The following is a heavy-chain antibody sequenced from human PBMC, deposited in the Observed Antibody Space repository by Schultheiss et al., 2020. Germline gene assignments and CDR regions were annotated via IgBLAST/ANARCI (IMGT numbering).Heavy chain of an antibody. Sequence: GGSLRLSCAASGFTFGNYWMHWVRQLPGKGLLWVSRINTDGSDTKYADSVKGRFTISRVNANNTLFLQMHNLRVEDTGIFYCTRDFYYVSSGSYDYWGQGSLVTVSS. D-gene: IGHD3-22*01. V-gene: IGHV3-74*03. CDR1: GFTFGNYW. CDR2: INTDGSDT. CDR3: TRDFYYVSSGSYDY. J-gene: IGHJ4*02.